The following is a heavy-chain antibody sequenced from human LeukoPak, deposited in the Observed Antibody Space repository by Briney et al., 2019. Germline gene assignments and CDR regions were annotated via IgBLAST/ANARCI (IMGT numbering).Heavy chain of an antibody. J-gene: IGHJ4*02. V-gene: IGHV3-23*01. CDR1: GFTFSSYA. CDR2: ISGSGGST. CDR3: TRVGYIDEGIDY. Sequence: PPGGSLRLSCAASGFTFSSYAMSWVRQAPGKGLEWVSAISGSGGSTYYADSVKGRFTISRDNSKNTLYLQMNSLRAEDTAIYYCTRVGYIDEGIDYWGQGTLVTVSS. D-gene: IGHD5-24*01.